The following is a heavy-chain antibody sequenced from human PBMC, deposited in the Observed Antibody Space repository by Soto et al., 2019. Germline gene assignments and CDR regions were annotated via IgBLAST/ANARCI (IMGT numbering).Heavy chain of an antibody. D-gene: IGHD6-13*01. CDR2: ISWDGGST. CDR3: AKDISAEIAAAGTNAFDI. V-gene: IGHV3-43*01. Sequence: GGSLRLSCAASGFTFDDYTMHWVRQAPGKGLEWVSLISWDGGSTYYADSVKGRFTISRDNSKNSLYLQMNSLRTEDTALYYCAKDISAEIAAAGTNAFDIWGQGTMVTVSS. J-gene: IGHJ3*02. CDR1: GFTFDDYT.